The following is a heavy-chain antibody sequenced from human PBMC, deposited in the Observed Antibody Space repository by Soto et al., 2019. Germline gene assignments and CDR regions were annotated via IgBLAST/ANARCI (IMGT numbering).Heavy chain of an antibody. CDR3: ARDSDTLTGYYGDFDY. D-gene: IGHD3-9*01. CDR1: GFTFSSYA. CDR2: ISYDGSNK. J-gene: IGHJ4*02. V-gene: IGHV3-30-3*01. Sequence: GSLRLSCAASGFTFSSYAMHWVRQAPGKGLEWVAVISYDGSNKYYADSVKGRFTISRDNSKNTLYLQMNSLRAEDTAVYYCARDSDTLTGYYGDFDYWGQGTLVTVSS.